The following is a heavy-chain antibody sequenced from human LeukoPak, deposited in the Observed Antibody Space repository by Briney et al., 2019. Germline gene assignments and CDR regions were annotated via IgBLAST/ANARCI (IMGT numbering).Heavy chain of an antibody. J-gene: IGHJ4*02. D-gene: IGHD3-10*01. CDR1: GFTFSSYE. Sequence: GGSLRLSCAASGFTFSSYEMNWVRQAPGKGLEWVSYISSSGSTIYYADSVKGRFTISRDNAKNSLYLRMNSLRAEDTAVYRCASRNTYGSSWAQGTLVSVSS. CDR3: ASRNTYGSS. V-gene: IGHV3-48*03. CDR2: ISSSGSTI.